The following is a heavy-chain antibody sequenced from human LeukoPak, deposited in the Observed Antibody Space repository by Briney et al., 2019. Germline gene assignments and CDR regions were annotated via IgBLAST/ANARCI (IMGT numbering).Heavy chain of an antibody. CDR3: ARAPMGAAALY. D-gene: IGHD6-13*01. V-gene: IGHV1-18*01. J-gene: IGHJ4*02. CDR2: ISTYNYNT. Sequence: ASVKVSCKTSGYAFTSYDITWVRQAPGQGLEWMGYISTYNYNTHHSQKFQGRVTLTRDTSISTAYMELSSLRSDDTAFYYCARAPMGAAALYWGQGTLVTVSS. CDR1: GYAFTSYD.